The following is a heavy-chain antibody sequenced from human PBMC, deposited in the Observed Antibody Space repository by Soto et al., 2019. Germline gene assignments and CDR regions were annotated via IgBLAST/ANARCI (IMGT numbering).Heavy chain of an antibody. CDR3: ARSSWGSYRYRSYYYYMDV. J-gene: IGHJ6*03. CDR1: GGSISSYY. D-gene: IGHD3-16*02. Sequence: QVQLQESGPGLVKPSETLSLTCTVSGGSISSYYWSWIRQPPGKGLEWIGYIYYSGSTNYNPSLKSRVTISVDTSKNQFSLKLSSVTAADTAVYYCARSSWGSYRYRSYYYYMDVWGKGTTVTVSS. CDR2: IYYSGST. V-gene: IGHV4-59*01.